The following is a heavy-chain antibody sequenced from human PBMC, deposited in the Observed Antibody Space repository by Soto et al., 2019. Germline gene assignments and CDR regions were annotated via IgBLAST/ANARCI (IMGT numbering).Heavy chain of an antibody. D-gene: IGHD3-9*01. CDR3: ARGPPIFY. CDR1: GGSISSGGYS. CDR2: IYHSVST. Sequence: SETLSLTGAVSGGSISSGGYSRSCFRHPPGKGLEWIGYIYHSVSTYYNPSLKSRVTISVDRSKNQFSLKLSSVTAADTAVYYCARGPPIFYWGQGTLVTVSS. V-gene: IGHV4-30-2*01. J-gene: IGHJ4*02.